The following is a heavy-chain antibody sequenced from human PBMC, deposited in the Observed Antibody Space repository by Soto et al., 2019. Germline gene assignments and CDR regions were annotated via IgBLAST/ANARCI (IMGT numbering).Heavy chain of an antibody. J-gene: IGHJ4*02. D-gene: IGHD4-17*01. CDR2: ISGSGGST. V-gene: IGHV3-23*01. Sequence: EVQLLESGGGLVQPGGSLRLSCAASGFTFSSYAMSWVRQAPGKGLEWVSAISGSGGSTYYADSVKGRYTISRDNSKNTLYLQMNSLRAEDTAVYYGAKGFTVTGGDFDYWGQGTLVTVSS. CDR3: AKGFTVTGGDFDY. CDR1: GFTFSSYA.